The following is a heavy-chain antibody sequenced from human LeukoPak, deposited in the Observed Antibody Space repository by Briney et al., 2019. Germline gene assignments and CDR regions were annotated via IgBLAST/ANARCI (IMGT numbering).Heavy chain of an antibody. CDR3: ARGPKSVTHAFDI. CDR1: GFTFSSYG. D-gene: IGHD2-21*02. J-gene: IGHJ3*02. Sequence: PGGSLRLSCAASGFTFSSYGMHWVRQAPGKGLEWVAVIWYDGSNKYYADSVKGRFTISRDNSKNTLYLQMNSLRAEDTAVYYCARGPKSVTHAFDIWGQGTMVTVSS. CDR2: IWYDGSNK. V-gene: IGHV3-33*08.